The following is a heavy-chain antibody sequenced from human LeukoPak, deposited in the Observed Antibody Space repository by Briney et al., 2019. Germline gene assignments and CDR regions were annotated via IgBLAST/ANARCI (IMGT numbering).Heavy chain of an antibody. V-gene: IGHV3-74*01. CDR2: INSDGSST. D-gene: IGHD1-26*01. CDR1: GFTFSSYW. J-gene: IGHJ4*02. Sequence: GGSLRLSCAASGFTFSSYWMHWVRQAPGKGLVWVSRINSDGSSTSYADSVKGRFTISRDNSKNTLYLQMNSLRAEDTAVYYCARGEWELLLNYWGQGTLVTVSS. CDR3: ARGEWELLLNY.